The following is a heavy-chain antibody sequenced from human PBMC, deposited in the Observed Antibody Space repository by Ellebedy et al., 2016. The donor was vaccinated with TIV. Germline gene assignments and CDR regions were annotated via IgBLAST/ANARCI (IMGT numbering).Heavy chain of an antibody. CDR3: ATDGSYGDYRSPTHAFVM. J-gene: IGHJ3*02. CDR2: INQDGSEQ. D-gene: IGHD4-17*01. CDR1: GFTFSSYW. V-gene: IGHV3-7*01. Sequence: GGSLRLSCAASGFTFSSYWMTWVRQAPGKGLEWVANINQDGSEQYYVDSVQGRFTISRDNARNSLNLQMNSVRAEDAAVYYCATDGSYGDYRSPTHAFVMWGQGTMVIVS.